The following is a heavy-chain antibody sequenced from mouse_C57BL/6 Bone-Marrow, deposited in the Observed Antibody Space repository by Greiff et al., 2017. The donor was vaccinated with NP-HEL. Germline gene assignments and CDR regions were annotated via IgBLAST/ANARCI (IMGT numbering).Heavy chain of an antibody. Sequence: VQRVESGAELARPGASVKLSCKASGYTFTSYGISWVKQRTGQGLAWIGEIYPRSGNTYYNEKFKGKATLTADKSSSTAYMELRSLTSEDSAVYFCARKDPYYAMDYWGQGTSVTVSS. CDR3: ARKDPYYAMDY. CDR2: IYPRSGNT. CDR1: GYTFTSYG. J-gene: IGHJ4*01. V-gene: IGHV1-81*01.